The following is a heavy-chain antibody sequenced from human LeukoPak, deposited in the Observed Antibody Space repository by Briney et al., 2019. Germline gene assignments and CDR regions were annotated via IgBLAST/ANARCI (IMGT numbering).Heavy chain of an antibody. Sequence: GASVKVSCKASGYTFTGYYMHWVRQAPGQGLEWMGWINPNSGGTNYAQKFQGRVTMTRDTSISTAYMELGRLRSDDTAVYYCARDRNYDILTGYWGYWGQGTLVTVSS. D-gene: IGHD3-9*01. J-gene: IGHJ4*02. CDR3: ARDRNYDILTGYWGY. CDR2: INPNSGGT. V-gene: IGHV1-2*02. CDR1: GYTFTGYY.